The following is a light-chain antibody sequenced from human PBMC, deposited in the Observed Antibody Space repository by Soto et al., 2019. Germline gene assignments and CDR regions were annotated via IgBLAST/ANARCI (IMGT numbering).Light chain of an antibody. CDR3: QHYNNWPPYT. V-gene: IGKV3D-15*01. CDR1: QSVSSN. J-gene: IGKJ2*01. CDR2: DAS. Sequence: EIVMTQSPATLSVSPWERATLSCRASQSVSSNYLAWYQQKLGQAPRLVIFDASTRATGVPARFSGSGSETDFTLTISNLQSEDCAVYYCQHYNNWPPYTFGQGTKVDIK.